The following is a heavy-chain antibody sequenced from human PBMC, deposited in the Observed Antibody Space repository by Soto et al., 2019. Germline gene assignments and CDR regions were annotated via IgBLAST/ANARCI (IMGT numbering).Heavy chain of an antibody. Sequence: QLLESGGGLVQPGGSLRLSCAASGLTFSSYAMSWVRQVPGKGLEWVSSISGSGDDTYYADSVKGRFTISRDNSKNTLYLELNSLRAEDTALYYCVRDRLASVVMEGTFYWGQGTLVTVSS. CDR1: GLTFSSYA. V-gene: IGHV3-23*01. CDR2: ISGSGDDT. CDR3: VRDRLASVVMEGTFY. D-gene: IGHD2-15*01. J-gene: IGHJ4*02.